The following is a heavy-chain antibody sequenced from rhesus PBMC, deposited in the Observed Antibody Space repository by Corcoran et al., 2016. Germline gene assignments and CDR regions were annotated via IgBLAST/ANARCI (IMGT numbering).Heavy chain of an antibody. V-gene: IGHV4-93*02. J-gene: IGHJ4*01. CDR3: ARRSGVITLTRPFDY. Sequence: QVQLQESGPAVVKPSETLSLTCAVSGDSISSTTWWTWIRPSPGKGLELIGGIYGSGGGTENNPARTSRVTIAGETTKNQFSLKLSAVTATDTAVYYCARRSGVITLTRPFDYWGQGVLVTVSS. CDR2: IYGSGGGT. CDR1: GDSISSTTW. D-gene: IGHD3-22*01.